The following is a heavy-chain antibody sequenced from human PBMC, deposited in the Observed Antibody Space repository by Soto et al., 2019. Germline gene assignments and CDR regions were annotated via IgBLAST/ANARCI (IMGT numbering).Heavy chain of an antibody. CDR2: IYHRGNT. Sequence: QVQLQESGPGLVKPSQTLSLTCTVSGGSISSGDYYWSWIRQPPGKGLEWIGYIYHRGNTYYNPSLKSRLIISVDPSRNQFSLNLGSVTAADTAVYYCARRDGFNRPYFDQWGQGTLVTVSS. D-gene: IGHD6-6*01. V-gene: IGHV4-30-4*01. CDR3: ARRDGFNRPYFDQ. CDR1: GGSISSGDYY. J-gene: IGHJ4*02.